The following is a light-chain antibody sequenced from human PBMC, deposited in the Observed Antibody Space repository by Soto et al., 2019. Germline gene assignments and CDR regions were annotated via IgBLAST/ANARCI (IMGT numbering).Light chain of an antibody. CDR1: QSGRSRY. Sequence: EIVLTQSPGTLSLSPGERATLSCRASQSGRSRYLAWYQQKPGQAPRLLIYATSTRATGIPDRFSGSGSGTDFILTITRLEPEEFAVYYCQNYGTSWTFGQGTKVEIK. J-gene: IGKJ1*01. CDR3: QNYGTSWT. CDR2: ATS. V-gene: IGKV3-20*01.